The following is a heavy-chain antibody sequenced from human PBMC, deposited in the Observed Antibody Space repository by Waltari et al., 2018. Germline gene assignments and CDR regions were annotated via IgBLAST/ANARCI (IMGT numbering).Heavy chain of an antibody. V-gene: IGHV1-18*01. CDR1: GYTFTSYG. CDR2: VSAYNGNT. D-gene: IGHD2-21*01. J-gene: IGHJ6*02. CDR3: AMGAYCGGDCHYYYYYGMDV. Sequence: QVQLVQSGAEVKKTGASVKVSCKASGYTFTSYGISWVRQAPGQGLEWMGWVSAYNGNTNYAQKLQGRVTMTTDTSTSTAYMELRSLRSDDTAVYYCAMGAYCGGDCHYYYYYGMDVWGQGTTVTVSS.